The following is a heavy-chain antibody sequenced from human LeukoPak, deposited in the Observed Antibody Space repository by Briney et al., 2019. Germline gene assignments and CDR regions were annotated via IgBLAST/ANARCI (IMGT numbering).Heavy chain of an antibody. CDR3: RTIAVAGTVVDY. D-gene: IGHD6-19*01. CDR2: IWYDGSNK. J-gene: IGHJ4*02. CDR1: GFTFSSYA. V-gene: IGHV3-33*08. Sequence: PGGSLRLSCAASGFTFSSYAMSWVRQAPGKGLEWVAVIWYDGSNKYYADSVKGRFTISRDNSKNTLYLQMNSLRAEDTAVYYCRTIAVAGTVVDYWGQGTLVTVSS.